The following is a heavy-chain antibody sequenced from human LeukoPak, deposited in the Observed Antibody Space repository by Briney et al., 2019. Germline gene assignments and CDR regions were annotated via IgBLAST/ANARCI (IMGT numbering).Heavy chain of an antibody. CDR1: GGSITSLY. Sequence: SETLSLTCTISGGSITSLYWTWIRQPPGKGLEWIGYIFSTGSTNYNPSLKSRVTMSVDTSKNQLSLNLISVTAADTAVYYCASLSRDAFNHFDYWGQGTLVAVSS. CDR2: IFSTGST. V-gene: IGHV4-59*11. CDR3: ASLSRDAFNHFDY. J-gene: IGHJ4*02. D-gene: IGHD5-24*01.